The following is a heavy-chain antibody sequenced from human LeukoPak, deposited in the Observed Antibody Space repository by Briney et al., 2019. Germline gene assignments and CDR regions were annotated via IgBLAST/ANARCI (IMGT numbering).Heavy chain of an antibody. CDR1: GGTFSSYA. CDR2: IIPIFGTA. Sequence: SVKVSCKAAGGTFSSYAISWVRQAPGQGLEWMGGIIPIFGTANYAQKFQGRVTITADESTSTAYMELTSLRSEDTAVYYCARVWERQKGDLDAFDIWGQGTMVTVSS. D-gene: IGHD1-1*01. CDR3: ARVWERQKGDLDAFDI. J-gene: IGHJ3*02. V-gene: IGHV1-69*13.